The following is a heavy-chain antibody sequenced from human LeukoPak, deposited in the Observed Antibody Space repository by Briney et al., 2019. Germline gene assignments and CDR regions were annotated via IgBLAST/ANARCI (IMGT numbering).Heavy chain of an antibody. CDR2: ISSSSSYI. D-gene: IGHD2-15*01. CDR3: ARGRHCSGGSCYVDY. Sequence: GGSLRLSCAASGFTFSSYSMNWVRQAPGKGREWVSSISSSSSYIYYADSGKARFTISRDNAKNSLYLQLNSLRAEDTAVYYCARGRHCSGGSCYVDYWGQGTLVTVSS. CDR1: GFTFSSYS. V-gene: IGHV3-21*01. J-gene: IGHJ4*02.